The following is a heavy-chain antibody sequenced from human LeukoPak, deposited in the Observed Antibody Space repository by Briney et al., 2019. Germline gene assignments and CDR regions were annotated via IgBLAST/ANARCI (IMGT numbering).Heavy chain of an antibody. Sequence: SETLSLTCTVSGGSISSYYWSWIRQAPGKGLEWIGYIYYSGSTNYNPSLKSRVSISVDTSKNHFSLKLSSVTAADAAVYYCARDYYGSGRATAFDIWGQGTVVTVSS. CDR1: GGSISSYY. D-gene: IGHD3-10*01. CDR3: ARDYYGSGRATAFDI. V-gene: IGHV4-59*01. J-gene: IGHJ3*02. CDR2: IYYSGST.